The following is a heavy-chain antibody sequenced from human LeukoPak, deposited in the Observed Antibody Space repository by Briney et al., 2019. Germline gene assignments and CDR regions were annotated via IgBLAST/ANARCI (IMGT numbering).Heavy chain of an antibody. J-gene: IGHJ4*02. V-gene: IGHV4-34*01. CDR3: ASLSRPYSSSWGGYFDY. Sequence: PSETLSLTCAVYGGSFSGYYWSWIRQPPGKGLEWIGEINHSGSTNYNPSLKSRVTISVDTSKNQFSLKLSSVTAADTAVYYCASLSRPYSSSWGGYFDYWGQGTLVTVSS. CDR2: INHSGST. D-gene: IGHD6-13*01. CDR1: GGSFSGYY.